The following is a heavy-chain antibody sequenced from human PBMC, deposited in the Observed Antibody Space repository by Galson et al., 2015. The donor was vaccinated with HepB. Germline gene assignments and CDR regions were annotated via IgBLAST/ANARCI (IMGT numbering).Heavy chain of an antibody. CDR3: AREGCGSTSCYSVEFAY. J-gene: IGHJ4*02. Sequence: SLRLSCAASGFTFSSYTMNWVRQAPGKGLEWVSSISTSSYIYYAGSVKGRFTISRDNAKNSLYLQMNSLRAEDTAVYYCAREGCGSTSCYSVEFAYWGQGTLVTVSS. D-gene: IGHD2-2*02. CDR2: ISTSSYI. V-gene: IGHV3-21*01. CDR1: GFTFSSYT.